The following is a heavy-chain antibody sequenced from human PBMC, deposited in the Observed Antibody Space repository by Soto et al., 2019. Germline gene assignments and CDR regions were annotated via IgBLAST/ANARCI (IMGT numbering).Heavy chain of an antibody. CDR3: ARESRXXSGXXXYXXPGIDY. V-gene: IGHV1-69*12. CDR2: IIPIFGTA. Sequence: QVQLVQSGAEVKKPGSSVKVSCKASGGTFSSYAISWVRQAPGQGLEWMGGIIPIFGTANYAQKFQGRVTITADESTSTAYMELSSLRSEDTAVYYCARESRXXSGXXXYXXPGIDYWGQGTLVTVSS. J-gene: IGHJ4*02. CDR1: GGTFSSYA. D-gene: IGHD2-15*01.